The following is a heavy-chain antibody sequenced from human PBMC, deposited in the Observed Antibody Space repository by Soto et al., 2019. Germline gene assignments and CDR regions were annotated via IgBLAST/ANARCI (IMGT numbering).Heavy chain of an antibody. CDR3: ARDRGVAPPVAGNTHYYYYLDV. J-gene: IGHJ6*03. D-gene: IGHD6-19*01. Sequence: QDQLVQSGVEVKKPGASVKVSCRASAYRFTNYGITWLRQAPGQGFEWMGGISAYNGNTNYAQKFQGRVTMNTDASTSTAYLELRSLRSDDPAVYYCARDRGVAPPVAGNTHYYYYLDVWRKGTTVAVSS. CDR2: ISAYNGNT. CDR1: AYRFTNYG. V-gene: IGHV1-18*01.